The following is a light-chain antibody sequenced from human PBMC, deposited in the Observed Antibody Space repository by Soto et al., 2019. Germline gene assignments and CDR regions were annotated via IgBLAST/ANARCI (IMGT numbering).Light chain of an antibody. Sequence: QSVLTQPPSASGTPGQRVIISCSGSDSNIGSKDVYWYQQFPGTAPKLLISRNDQRPSGVPARFSGSKAGTSASLAISGLRSEDEAHYSCAAWDVTLSAVFGGGTKVTVL. CDR1: DSNIGSKD. V-gene: IGLV1-47*01. CDR2: RND. J-gene: IGLJ3*02. CDR3: AAWDVTLSAV.